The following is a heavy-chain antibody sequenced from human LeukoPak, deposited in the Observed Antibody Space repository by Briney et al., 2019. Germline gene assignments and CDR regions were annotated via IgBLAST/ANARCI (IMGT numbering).Heavy chain of an antibody. CDR3: ARSGAGGYVDY. D-gene: IGHD3-10*01. CDR1: GFTLSSYE. J-gene: IGHJ4*02. V-gene: IGHV3-66*02. CDR2: LYTGGDT. Sequence: GGSLRLSCAASGFTLSSYEMNWVRLAPGKGLEWVSVLYTGGDTYYADSLKGRFTISRDNSKNTLYLQMNSLRAEDTAVYYCARSGAGGYVDYWGQGTLVTVSS.